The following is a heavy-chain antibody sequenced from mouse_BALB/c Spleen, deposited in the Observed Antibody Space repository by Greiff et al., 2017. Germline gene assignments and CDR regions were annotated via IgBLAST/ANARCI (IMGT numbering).Heavy chain of an antibody. CDR3: ARRGPGNGDGYYVWAMDY. J-gene: IGHJ4*01. Sequence: VQLQQPGAELVKPGASVKLSCKASGYTFTSYWMHWVKQRPGQGLEWIGEINPSNGRTNYNEKFKSKATLTVDKSSSTAYMQLSSLTSEDSAVYYCARRGPGNGDGYYVWAMDYWGQGTSVTVSS. CDR1: GYTFTSYW. D-gene: IGHD2-3*01. V-gene: IGHV1S81*02. CDR2: INPSNGRT.